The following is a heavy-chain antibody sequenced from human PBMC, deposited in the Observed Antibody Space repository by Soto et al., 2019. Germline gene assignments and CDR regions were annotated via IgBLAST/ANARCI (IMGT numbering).Heavy chain of an antibody. CDR2: VYWDDSK. V-gene: IGHV2-5*02. CDR1: GFSLSTRDVG. D-gene: IGHD2-2*01. Sequence: QITLNESGPTLVKPTQTLTLTCTFSGFSLSTRDVGVGWIRQPPGEALEWLGVVYWDDSKTYSPSLESRLTITKENSKNPVVLRMTKMDPVDTATYYCAHCRGGVASFWGQGTLVTVSS. J-gene: IGHJ4*02. CDR3: AHCRGGVASF.